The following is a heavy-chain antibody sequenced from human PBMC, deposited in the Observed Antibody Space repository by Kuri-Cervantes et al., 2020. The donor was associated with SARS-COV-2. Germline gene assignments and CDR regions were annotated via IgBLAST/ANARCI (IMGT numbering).Heavy chain of an antibody. J-gene: IGHJ6*02. Sequence: GESLKISCATSRFTFSTYDMQWVRQAPGKGLEWVANIKQDGSEKYYVDSVKGRFTISRDNAKNSLYLQMNSLRAEDTALYYCAKGSAYGSEDYGMDVWGQGTTVTVSS. CDR1: RFTFSTYD. CDR3: AKGSAYGSEDYGMDV. CDR2: IKQDGSEK. D-gene: IGHD3-10*01. V-gene: IGHV3-7*03.